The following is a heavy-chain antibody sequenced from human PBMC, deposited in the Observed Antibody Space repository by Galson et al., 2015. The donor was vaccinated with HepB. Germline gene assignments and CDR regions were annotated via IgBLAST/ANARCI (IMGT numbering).Heavy chain of an antibody. J-gene: IGHJ4*02. V-gene: IGHV1-69*02. CDR3: ARGGIQLERPGLFDY. CDR1: GGTFSSYT. CDR2: IIPILGIA. Sequence: SVKVSCKASGGTFSSYTISWVRQAPGQGLEWMGRIIPILGIANYAQKFQGRVTITADKSTSTAYMELSSLRSEDTAVYYCARGGIQLERPGLFDYWGQGTLVTVSS. D-gene: IGHD1-1*01.